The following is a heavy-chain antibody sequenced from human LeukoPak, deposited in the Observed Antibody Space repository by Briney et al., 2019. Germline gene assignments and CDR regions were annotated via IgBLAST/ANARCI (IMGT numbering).Heavy chain of an antibody. CDR3: ARHKHYYDSSGYYYGIGCLDY. D-gene: IGHD3-22*01. V-gene: IGHV4-39*01. J-gene: IGHJ4*02. CDR1: GGSISSSSYY. CDR2: IYYSGST. Sequence: SETLSLTCTVSGGSISSSSYYWGWIRQPPGKGLEWIGSIYYSGSTYYNPSLKSRVTISVDTSKNQFSLKLSSMTAADTAVYYCARHKHYYDSSGYYYGIGCLDYWGQGTLVTVSS.